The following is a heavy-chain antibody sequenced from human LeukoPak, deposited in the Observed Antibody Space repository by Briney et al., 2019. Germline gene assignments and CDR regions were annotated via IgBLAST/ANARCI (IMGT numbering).Heavy chain of an antibody. J-gene: IGHJ6*02. Sequence: PSETLSLTCAVSGGSISSGGYSWSWIRQPPRKGLEWIGYIYHSGSTYYNPSLKSRVTISVDRSKNQFSLKLSSVTAADTAVYYCARGVTPNSYYYGMDVWGQGTTVTVSS. CDR1: GGSISSGGYS. CDR2: IYHSGST. D-gene: IGHD5-18*01. CDR3: ARGVTPNSYYYGMDV. V-gene: IGHV4-30-2*01.